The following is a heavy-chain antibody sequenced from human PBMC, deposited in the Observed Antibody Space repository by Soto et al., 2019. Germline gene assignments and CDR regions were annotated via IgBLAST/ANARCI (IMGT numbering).Heavy chain of an antibody. Sequence: QVQLVESGGGVVQPGRSLRLSCAASGFTFSSYGMHWVRQAPGKGLEWVAVIWYDGSNKYYADSVKGRFTISRDNSKNTLYLQMNSLRAEDTAVYYCARSWTSDAFDIWGQGTMVTVSS. CDR2: IWYDGSNK. CDR3: ARSWTSDAFDI. J-gene: IGHJ3*02. V-gene: IGHV3-33*01. CDR1: GFTFSSYG.